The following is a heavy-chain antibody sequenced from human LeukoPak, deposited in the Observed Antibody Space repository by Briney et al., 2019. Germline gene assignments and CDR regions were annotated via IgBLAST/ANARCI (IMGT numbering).Heavy chain of an antibody. CDR2: INHSGST. V-gene: IGHV4-34*01. D-gene: IGHD3-10*01. J-gene: IGHJ6*02. Sequence: PSETLSLTCAVYGGSFSGYYWSWIRQPPGKGLEWIGEINHSGSTNYNPSLKSRVTISVDTSKNQFSLKLSSVTAADTAVYYCARVGTGFADGYYYYYYGMDVWGQGTTVTVSS. CDR1: GGSFSGYY. CDR3: ARVGTGFADGYYYYYYGMDV.